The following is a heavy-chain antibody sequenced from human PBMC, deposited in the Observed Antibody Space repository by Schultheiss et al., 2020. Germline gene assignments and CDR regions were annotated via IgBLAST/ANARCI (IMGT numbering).Heavy chain of an antibody. D-gene: IGHD5-12*01. CDR3: ARDLPDYSGYDAYYYYYGMDV. Sequence: ASVKVSCKASGGTFTSYDINWVRQATGQGLEWMGWMNPNSGNTNYAQKLQGRVTMTTDTSTSTAYMELRSLRSDDTAVYYCARDLPDYSGYDAYYYYYGMDVWGQGTTVTVSS. J-gene: IGHJ6*02. V-gene: IGHV1-18*01. CDR2: MNPNSGNT. CDR1: GGTFTSYD.